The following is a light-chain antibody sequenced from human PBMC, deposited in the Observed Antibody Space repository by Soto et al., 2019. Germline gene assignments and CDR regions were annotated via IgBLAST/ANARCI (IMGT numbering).Light chain of an antibody. CDR2: AAS. V-gene: IGKV1-39*01. J-gene: IGKJ1*01. CDR1: QSISSY. CDR3: QQSYSTPRG. Sequence: DIQMTQSPSSLSASVGDRVTITCRASQSISSYLNWYQQKPGKAPKLLIYAASSLQSGVPSRFSGSGSGTDFTLTISSLQPEDFATYYGQQSYSTPRGFGQGTKVEIK.